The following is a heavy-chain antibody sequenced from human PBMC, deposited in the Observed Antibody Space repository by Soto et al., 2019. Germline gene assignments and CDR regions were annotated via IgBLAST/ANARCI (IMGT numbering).Heavy chain of an antibody. CDR3: ARDGYYYGSGSYFDY. CDR1: GFTFSSYA. CDR2: ISYDGSNK. D-gene: IGHD3-10*01. V-gene: IGHV3-30-3*01. J-gene: IGHJ4*02. Sequence: GGSLRLSCAASGFTFSSYAMHWVRQAPGKGLEWVAVISYDGSNKYYADSVKGRFTISRDNSKNTLYLQMNSLRAEDTAVYYCARDGYYYGSGSYFDYWGQGTLVTVSS.